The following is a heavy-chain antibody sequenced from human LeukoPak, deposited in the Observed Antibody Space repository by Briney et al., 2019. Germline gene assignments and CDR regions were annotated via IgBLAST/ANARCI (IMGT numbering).Heavy chain of an antibody. CDR2: IYYSGST. CDR1: GGSISSYY. Sequence: SETLSLTCIVSGGSISSYYWSWIRQPPGKGREGMGYIYYSGSTNYNPSHKRRVTISVDTSKNQFSLKLSSVTAADTAVYYCARGLMMAVAGRGEFHYWGQGTLVTVSS. J-gene: IGHJ4*02. D-gene: IGHD6-13*01. V-gene: IGHV4-59*01. CDR3: ARGLMMAVAGRGEFHY.